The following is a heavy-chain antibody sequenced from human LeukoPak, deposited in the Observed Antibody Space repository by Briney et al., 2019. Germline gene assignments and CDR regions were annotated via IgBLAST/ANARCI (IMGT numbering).Heavy chain of an antibody. Sequence: SETLSLTCTVSGGSISSSSYYWGWIRQPPGKGLEWIGYIYYSGSTNYNPSLKSRVTISVDTSKNQFSLKLSSVTAADTAVYYCARGTLYRGWSYYLDFWGQGSQVTVSS. CDR1: GGSISSSSYY. D-gene: IGHD6-19*01. CDR2: IYYSGST. V-gene: IGHV4-61*05. CDR3: ARGTLYRGWSYYLDF. J-gene: IGHJ4*02.